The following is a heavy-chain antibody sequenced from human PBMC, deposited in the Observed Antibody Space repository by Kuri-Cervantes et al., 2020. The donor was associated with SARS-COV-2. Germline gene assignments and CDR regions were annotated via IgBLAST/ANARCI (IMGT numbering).Heavy chain of an antibody. V-gene: IGHV4-39*01. CDR1: GGSISSSSYY. Sequence: GSLRLSCTVSGGSISSSSYYWGWIRQPLGKGLEWIGSIYYSGSTYYNPSLRSRVTISVDTSKNQFSLKLSSVTAADTAVYYCARQGSSKGGYFDYWGQGTLVTVSS. J-gene: IGHJ4*02. CDR2: IYYSGST. D-gene: IGHD3-16*01. CDR3: ARQGSSKGGYFDY.